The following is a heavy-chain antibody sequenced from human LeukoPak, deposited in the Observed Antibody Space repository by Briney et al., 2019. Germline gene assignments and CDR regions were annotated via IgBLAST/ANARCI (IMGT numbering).Heavy chain of an antibody. J-gene: IGHJ3*02. CDR2: INPNSGGT. V-gene: IGHV1-2*06. D-gene: IGHD2-15*01. Sequence: ASVKVSCKASGYTFTGYYMHWVRQAPGQGLEWMGRINPNSGGTNYAQKFQGRVTMTRDTSISTAYMELSRLRSDDTAVYYCARETTGFVVVVAADDAFDIWGQGTMVTVSS. CDR3: ARETTGFVVVVAADDAFDI. CDR1: GYTFTGYY.